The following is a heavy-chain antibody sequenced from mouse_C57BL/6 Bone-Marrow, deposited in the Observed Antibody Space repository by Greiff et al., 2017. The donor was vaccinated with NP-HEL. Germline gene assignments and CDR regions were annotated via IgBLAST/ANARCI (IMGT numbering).Heavy chain of an antibody. J-gene: IGHJ1*03. CDR2: IYPRSGNT. CDR1: GYTFTSYG. Sequence: VQGVESGAELARPGASVKLSCKASGYTFTSYGISWVKQRTGQGLEWIGEIYPRSGNTYYNEKFKGKATLTADKSSSTAYMELRSLTSEDSAVYFCARGSHLWYFDVWGTGTTVTVSS. D-gene: IGHD6-1*01. V-gene: IGHV1-81*01. CDR3: ARGSHLWYFDV.